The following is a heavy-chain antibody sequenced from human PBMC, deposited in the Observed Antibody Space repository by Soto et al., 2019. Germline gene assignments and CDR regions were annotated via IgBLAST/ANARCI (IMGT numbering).Heavy chain of an antibody. D-gene: IGHD6-13*01. CDR2: IIPIFGTA. Sequence: QVQLVQSGAEVKKPGSSVKVSCKASGGTFSSYAISWVRQAPGQGLEWMGGIIPIFGTANYAQKFQGRVTINADESTSTAYMELSSLRSEDTAVYYCATEIAAAGTRYYCGMDVWGQGTTVTVSS. CDR3: ATEIAAAGTRYYCGMDV. J-gene: IGHJ6*02. CDR1: GGTFSSYA. V-gene: IGHV1-69*12.